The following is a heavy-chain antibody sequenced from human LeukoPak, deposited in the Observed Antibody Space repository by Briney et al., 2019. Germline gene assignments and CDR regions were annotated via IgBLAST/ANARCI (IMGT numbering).Heavy chain of an antibody. J-gene: IGHJ3*02. CDR3: ARDLSGISSATDAFDM. D-gene: IGHD1-14*01. Sequence: ASVKVSCRTSGYTFTAYYIHWVRQAPGQGLEWMGRINPNSGGTDSAQKFQGRVTMPRDTSINTAYMELSRLRSDDTAVYYCARDLSGISSATDAFDMWGQGTMVTVSS. CDR1: GYTFTAYY. CDR2: INPNSGGT. V-gene: IGHV1-2*06.